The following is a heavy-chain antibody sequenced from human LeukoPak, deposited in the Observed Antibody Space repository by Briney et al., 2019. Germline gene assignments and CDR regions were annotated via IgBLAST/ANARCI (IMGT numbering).Heavy chain of an antibody. V-gene: IGHV4-34*01. Sequence: KPSETLSLTCAVYGGSFSGYYWSWIRQPPGKGLEWIGEINHSGSTNYNPSLKSRITISVDTSRNQFSLRLSSVTAADTAVYYCAREGYDILTGYFNNYWGQGTLVTVSS. CDR3: AREGYDILTGYFNNY. CDR1: GGSFSGYY. J-gene: IGHJ4*02. CDR2: INHSGST. D-gene: IGHD3-9*01.